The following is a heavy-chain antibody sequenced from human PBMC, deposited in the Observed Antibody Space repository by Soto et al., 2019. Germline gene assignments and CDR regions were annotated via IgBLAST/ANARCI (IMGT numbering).Heavy chain of an antibody. D-gene: IGHD6-6*01. J-gene: IGHJ5*02. V-gene: IGHV4-59*01. CDR3: ARGLYSSSFNWFDP. CDR1: GGSISSYY. CDR2: IYYSGST. Sequence: PSETLSLTCTVSGGSISSYYWSWIRQPPGKGLEWIGYIYYSGSTNYNPSLKSRVTISVDTSKNQFSLKLSSVTAADTAVYYCARGLYSSSFNWFDPWGQGTLVTVSS.